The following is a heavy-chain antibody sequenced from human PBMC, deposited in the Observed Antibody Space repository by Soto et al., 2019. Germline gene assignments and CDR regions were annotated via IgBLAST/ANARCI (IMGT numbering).Heavy chain of an antibody. Sequence: SGPTLVNPTQTLTLTCTFSGFSLTTSGVGVGWIRQPPGKALEWLAVIYWDDSKHYSPSLRSRLTITKDTSKNQVVLTMTNMDPMDTGTYYCAHKGPEDWPLDYWGQGTLVTVSS. CDR2: IYWDDSK. J-gene: IGHJ4*02. V-gene: IGHV2-5*02. CDR3: AHKGPEDWPLDY. CDR1: GFSLTTSGVG. D-gene: IGHD3-9*01.